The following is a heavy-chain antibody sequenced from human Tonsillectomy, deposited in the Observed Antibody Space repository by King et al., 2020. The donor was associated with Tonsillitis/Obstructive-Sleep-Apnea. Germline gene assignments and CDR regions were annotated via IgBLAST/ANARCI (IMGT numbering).Heavy chain of an antibody. CDR1: GFSFSXYG. Sequence: VQLVESGGGVVQPXRSLXLXXXASGFSFSXYGMHWVRXAPGKGLEWVAVXSYDGSXKYYADSLKGRFTISRDNSKNTLYLQMNSLRAEDTAVYYCAKEKLGSDAFDIWGRGTMVTVSS. J-gene: IGHJ3*02. V-gene: IGHV3-30*18. CDR2: XSYDGSXK. D-gene: IGHD6-13*01. CDR3: AKEKLGSDAFDI.